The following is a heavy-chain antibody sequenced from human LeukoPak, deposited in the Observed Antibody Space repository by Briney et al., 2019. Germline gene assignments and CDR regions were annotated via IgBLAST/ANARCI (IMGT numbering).Heavy chain of an antibody. CDR1: GYTFTSYG. Sequence: GASVKVSCKASGYTFTSYGISWVRQAPGQGLEWMGWISAYNGNTNYAQKLQGRVTMTTDTSTSTAYMELRSLRSDDTAVYYCARDRPDYDILTGLPTLYYYYGMDVWGQGTTVTVSS. CDR2: ISAYNGNT. D-gene: IGHD3-9*01. CDR3: ARDRPDYDILTGLPTLYYYYGMDV. J-gene: IGHJ6*02. V-gene: IGHV1-18*01.